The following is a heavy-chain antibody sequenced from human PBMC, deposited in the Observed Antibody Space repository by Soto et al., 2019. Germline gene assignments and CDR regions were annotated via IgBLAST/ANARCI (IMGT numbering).Heavy chain of an antibody. CDR1: GAPISSPDYY. CDR3: VRLDCSATSCWFDP. CDR2: IYYGGST. Sequence: SSETLSLTGTVSGAPISSPDYYWGCIRQPPGKGLEWIGTIYYGGSTYYNPSLKSRVTVSVDTSKNQFSLKLNSVTAADTAVYYCVRLDCSATSCWFDPWGQGTLVTVSS. D-gene: IGHD2-15*01. V-gene: IGHV4-39*01. J-gene: IGHJ5*02.